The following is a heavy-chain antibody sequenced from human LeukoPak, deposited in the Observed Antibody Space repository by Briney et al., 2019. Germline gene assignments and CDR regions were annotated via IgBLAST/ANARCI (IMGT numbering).Heavy chain of an antibody. CDR3: ARTVDYYYYMDV. J-gene: IGHJ6*03. V-gene: IGHV4-4*02. CDR1: GGSISSSHS. CDR2: IYHSGST. Sequence: SGTLSLTCAVSGGSISSSHSWGWVRLPPGKGLEWIGDIYHSGSTNYNPSLKSRVTISVDKSKNQFSLKLDSMTAADTALYYCARTVDYYYYMDVWGKGTTVTVSS.